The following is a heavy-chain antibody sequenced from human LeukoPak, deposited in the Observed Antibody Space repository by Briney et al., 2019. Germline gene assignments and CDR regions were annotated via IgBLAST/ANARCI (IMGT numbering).Heavy chain of an antibody. CDR1: GYTFTGYY. CDR2: INPNSGGT. D-gene: IGHD3-3*01. J-gene: IGHJ4*02. CDR3: VRALLRFLEWSPDY. Sequence: ASVKVSCKASGYTFTGYYMHWVRQAPGQGLEWMGWINPNSGGTNYAQKFQGRVTMTRDTSISTAYMELSRLRSDDTAVYYCVRALLRFLEWSPDYWGQGTLVTVSS. V-gene: IGHV1-2*02.